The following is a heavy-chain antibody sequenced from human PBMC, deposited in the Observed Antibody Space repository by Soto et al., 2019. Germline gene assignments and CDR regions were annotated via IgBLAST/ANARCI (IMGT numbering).Heavy chain of an antibody. Sequence: PSETLSLTCTVSGGSISSYYWSWIRQPPGKGLEWIGYIYYSGSTNYNPSLKSRVTISVDTSKNQFSLKLSSVTAADTAVYYCASIDYGSGSYYKAGYYYYGMDAWGQGTTVTVSS. CDR2: IYYSGST. V-gene: IGHV4-59*01. CDR3: ASIDYGSGSYYKAGYYYYGMDA. J-gene: IGHJ6*02. CDR1: GGSISSYY. D-gene: IGHD3-10*01.